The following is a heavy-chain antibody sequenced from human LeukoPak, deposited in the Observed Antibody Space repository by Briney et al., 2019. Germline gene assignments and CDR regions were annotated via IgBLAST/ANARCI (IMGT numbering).Heavy chain of an antibody. V-gene: IGHV3-30*02. D-gene: IGHD3-16*01. Sequence: PGGSLRLSRAASGFTFRTYGMHCARQAPGKGLEWVTFIRYEGSDKFYADPVRGRFTISRDNSKNTLFLQLNSLRVEDTAVYYCAKRADYYDSSRALYDAFDLWGQGTMVTVSS. J-gene: IGHJ3*01. CDR2: IRYEGSDK. CDR1: GFTFRTYG. CDR3: AKRADYYDSSRALYDAFDL.